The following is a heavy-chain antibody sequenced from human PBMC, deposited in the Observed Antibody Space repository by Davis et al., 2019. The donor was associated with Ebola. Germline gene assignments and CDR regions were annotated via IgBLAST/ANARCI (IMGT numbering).Heavy chain of an antibody. Sequence: PGESLKISCAASGFTVSTYYINWVRQAPGKGLEWVSVMYADGSTYNADSVKARFTVSRDNSTNTVYLQMNSLRAEDTAAYYCARGSLWGRGTLVIVSS. CDR3: ARGSL. CDR1: GFTVSTYY. CDR2: MYADGST. V-gene: IGHV3-66*01. J-gene: IGHJ4*02.